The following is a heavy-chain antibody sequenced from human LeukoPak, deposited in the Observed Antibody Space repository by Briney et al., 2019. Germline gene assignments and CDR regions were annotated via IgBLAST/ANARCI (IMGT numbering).Heavy chain of an antibody. CDR2: IKQDGSEK. Sequence: GGSLRLSCAASGFTFSSYSMNWVRQAPGKGLEWVANIKQDGSEKYYMDSVKGRFTISRDNAKNSLYLQMNSLRAEDTAVYFCARRGDLFEYWGQGTLVTVSS. J-gene: IGHJ4*02. CDR1: GFTFSSYS. V-gene: IGHV3-7*01. D-gene: IGHD7-27*01. CDR3: ARRGDLFEY.